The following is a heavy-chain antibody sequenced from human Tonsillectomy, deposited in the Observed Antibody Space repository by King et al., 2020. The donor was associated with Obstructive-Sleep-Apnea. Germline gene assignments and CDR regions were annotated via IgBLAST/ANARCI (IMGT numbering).Heavy chain of an antibody. CDR3: GGAYNYAVY. V-gene: IGHV3-7*03. Sequence: VQLVESGGGLVQPGGSLRLSCAASGFTFPSYWMSWVRQAPGKGLEWVANIKQDGSEKYYVDSVKGRFPISRDNAKNSLYLQMNSLRAEDTAVYYCGGAYNYAVYWGQGTLVTVSS. CDR1: GFTFPSYW. J-gene: IGHJ4*02. D-gene: IGHD5-18*01. CDR2: IKQDGSEK.